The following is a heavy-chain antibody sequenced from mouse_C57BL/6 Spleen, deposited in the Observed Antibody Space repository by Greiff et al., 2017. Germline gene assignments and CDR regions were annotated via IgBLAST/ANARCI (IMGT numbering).Heavy chain of an antibody. CDR3: ARYYSNYVGAMDY. J-gene: IGHJ4*01. CDR2: IDPSDSYT. Sequence: QVQLKQPGAELVMPGASVKLSCKASGYTFTSYWMHWVKQRPGQGLEWIGEIDPSDSYTNYNQKFKGKSTLTVDKSSSTAYMQLSSLTSEDSAVYYCARYYSNYVGAMDYWGQGTSVTVSS. V-gene: IGHV1-69*01. CDR1: GYTFTSYW. D-gene: IGHD2-5*01.